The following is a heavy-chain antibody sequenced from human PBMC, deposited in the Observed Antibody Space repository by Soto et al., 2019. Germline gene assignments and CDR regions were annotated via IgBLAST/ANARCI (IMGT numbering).Heavy chain of an antibody. D-gene: IGHD2-21*01. Sequence: GGSLRLSCEASGFPFNTYAMAWFRQVPGMGLEWVSTTSIGGNTDLAESVRGRFTVSRDNSKNTLYLQMTNLRVEDAAIYFCARDLRLGLIVPTKSGFDPWGQGTRVTVS. CDR1: GFPFNTYA. CDR2: TSIGGNT. V-gene: IGHV3-23*01. CDR3: ARDLRLGLIVPTKSGFDP. J-gene: IGHJ5*02.